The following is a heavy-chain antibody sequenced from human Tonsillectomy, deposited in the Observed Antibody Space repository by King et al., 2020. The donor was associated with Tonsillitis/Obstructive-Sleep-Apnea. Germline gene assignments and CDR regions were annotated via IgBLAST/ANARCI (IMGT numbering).Heavy chain of an antibody. V-gene: IGHV3-30*04. CDR2: ISSDGNDK. Sequence: VQLVESGGGVVQPGRSLRLSCAASGFTFSNYPMHWVRQAPGKGLEWVAIISSDGNDKYYADSVKGRFTISRVNSKNTLFLQMDSLRADDTAVYYCARDYGYSGYDLGFDYWGQGTLVTVSS. CDR3: ARDYGYSGYDLGFDY. D-gene: IGHD5-12*01. J-gene: IGHJ4*02. CDR1: GFTFSNYP.